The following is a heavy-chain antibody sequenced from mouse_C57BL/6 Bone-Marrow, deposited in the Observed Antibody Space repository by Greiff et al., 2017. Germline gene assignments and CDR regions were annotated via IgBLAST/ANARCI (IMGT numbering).Heavy chain of an antibody. CDR3: ARPGDPYYFVY. CDR1: GFTFSSYG. V-gene: IGHV5-6*01. J-gene: IGHJ2*01. CDR2: ISSGGSYP. Sequence: EVMLVESGGDLVKPGGSLKLSCAASGFTFSSYGMSWVRQTPDKRLEWVATISSGGSYPYYPDSVKGRFTISRDNAKNTLYLQMSSLKSEDTAMYYCARPGDPYYFVYWGQGTTLTVSS.